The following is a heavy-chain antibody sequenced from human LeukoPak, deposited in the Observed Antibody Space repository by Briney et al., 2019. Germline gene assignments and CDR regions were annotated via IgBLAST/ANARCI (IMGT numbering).Heavy chain of an antibody. J-gene: IGHJ4*02. CDR3: ATSKWELPSPYDY. CDR2: IKSDGSST. CDR1: GFSVSSYW. V-gene: IGHV3-74*01. D-gene: IGHD1-26*01. Sequence: GGSLRLSCEVSGFSVSSYWMHWVRQAPGKGLVWVSRIKSDGSSTSYADSVKGRFTISRDNTKKTLYLQMDSLRDEDTAVYYCATSKWELPSPYDYWGQGTLVTVSS.